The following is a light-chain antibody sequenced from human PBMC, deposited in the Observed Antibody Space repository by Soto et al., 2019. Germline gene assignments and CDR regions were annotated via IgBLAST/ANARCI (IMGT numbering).Light chain of an antibody. J-gene: IGKJ2*01. CDR2: DAS. V-gene: IGKV1-5*01. CDR3: QQYNST. CDR1: QSISSW. Sequence: DIQMTQSPSTLSASVGDRVTITCRASQSISSWLAWYQQKPVKAPKLLIYDASSLESGVPSRFSGSGSGTEFTLTISSLQPDDFATYYCQQYNSTFGQGTKLEIK.